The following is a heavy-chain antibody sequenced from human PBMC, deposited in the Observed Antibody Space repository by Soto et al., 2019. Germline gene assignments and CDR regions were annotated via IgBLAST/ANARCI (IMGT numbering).Heavy chain of an antibody. V-gene: IGHV3-9*01. J-gene: IGHJ4*02. CDR1: GFTFDDYA. Sequence: EVQLVESGGGLVQPGRSLRLSCAASGFTFDDYAMHWVRQAPGKGLESVSGISWNSGSIGYADSVKGRFTISRDNAKNSLYLQMNSLRAEDTALYYCAKGGAAAPYFDYWGQGTLVTVSS. CDR2: ISWNSGSI. CDR3: AKGGAAAPYFDY. D-gene: IGHD2-2*01.